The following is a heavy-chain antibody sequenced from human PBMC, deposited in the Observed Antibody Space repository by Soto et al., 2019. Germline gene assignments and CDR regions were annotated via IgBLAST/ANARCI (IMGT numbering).Heavy chain of an antibody. CDR1: GLTLTSSA. Sequence: SVNDSCKASGLTLTSSAVRWVRQAHGQRLEWIGWIVVGSGNTNYAQKFQERVTITRDMSTSTAYMELSSLRSDDTAVYYCARETGNPYYYYYGMDVWGQGTTVTLSS. V-gene: IGHV1-58*01. CDR2: IVVGSGNT. D-gene: IGHD3-9*01. CDR3: ARETGNPYYYYYGMDV. J-gene: IGHJ6*02.